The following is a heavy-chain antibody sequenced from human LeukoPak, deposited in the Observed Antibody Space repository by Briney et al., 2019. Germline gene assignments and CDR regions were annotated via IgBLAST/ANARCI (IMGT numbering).Heavy chain of an antibody. CDR3: AKDRDGYNILDAFDI. CDR1: GFTFSSYA. Sequence: GGSLRLSCAASGFTFSSYAMSWVRQAPGKGLEWVSAISGSGGSTYYADSVKGRFTISRDDSKNTLYLQMNSVRAEDTAVYYCAKDRDGYNILDAFDIWGQGTMVTVSS. D-gene: IGHD5-24*01. V-gene: IGHV3-23*01. CDR2: ISGSGGST. J-gene: IGHJ3*02.